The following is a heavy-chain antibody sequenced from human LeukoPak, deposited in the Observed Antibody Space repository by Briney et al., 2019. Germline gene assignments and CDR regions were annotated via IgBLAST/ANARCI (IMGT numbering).Heavy chain of an antibody. CDR3: ARGQKETFTIFGVVIMMPLDY. D-gene: IGHD3-3*01. CDR2: ISSSSGYI. Sequence: GGSLRLSCAASGFTFSSYSLNWVRQAPGKGLEWVSSISSSSGYIYYADSVKGRFTISRDNAKNSLYLQMYSLRAEDTALYYCARGQKETFTIFGVVIMMPLDYWGQGILVTVSS. J-gene: IGHJ4*02. CDR1: GFTFSSYS. V-gene: IGHV3-21*01.